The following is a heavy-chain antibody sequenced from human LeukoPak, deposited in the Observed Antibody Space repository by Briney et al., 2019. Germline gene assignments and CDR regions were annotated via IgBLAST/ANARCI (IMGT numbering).Heavy chain of an antibody. D-gene: IGHD3-10*01. CDR3: AREWRGVTPPDY. J-gene: IGHJ4*02. CDR2: TSSSSSYI. CDR1: GFTFSSYS. Sequence: GGSLRLSCAASGFTFSSYSMNWVRQAPGKGLEWVSSTSSSSSYIYYADSVKGRFTISRDNAKNSLYLQMNSLRAEDTAVYYCAREWRGVTPPDYWGQGTLVTVSS. V-gene: IGHV3-21*01.